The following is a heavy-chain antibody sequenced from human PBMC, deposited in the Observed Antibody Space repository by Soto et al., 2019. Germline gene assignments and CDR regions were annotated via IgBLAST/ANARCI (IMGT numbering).Heavy chain of an antibody. V-gene: IGHV1-18*01. CDR1: GYTFTSYG. CDR2: ISAYNGNT. D-gene: IGHD4-17*01. J-gene: IGHJ3*02. CDR3: ARDITDYGDYGGAVAFDI. Sequence: ASVKVSCKASGYTFTSYGISCVRQAPGQGLEWMGWISAYNGNTNYAQKLQGRVTMTTDTSTSTAYMELRSLRSDDTAVYYCARDITDYGDYGGAVAFDIWGQGTMVTVSS.